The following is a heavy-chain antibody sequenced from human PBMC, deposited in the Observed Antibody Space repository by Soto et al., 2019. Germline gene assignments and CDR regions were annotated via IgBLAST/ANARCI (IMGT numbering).Heavy chain of an antibody. D-gene: IGHD1-26*01. Sequence: GLDLEWVALIFWDNDRRYSPSLRSRLTITKDTSKNQVVLTMSNMDPVDTATYYCVYRRGSFRPSYSYYGVDVWGQGTTVAVSS. J-gene: IGHJ6*02. CDR3: VYRRGSFRPSYSYYGVDV. CDR2: IFWDNDR. V-gene: IGHV2-5*02.